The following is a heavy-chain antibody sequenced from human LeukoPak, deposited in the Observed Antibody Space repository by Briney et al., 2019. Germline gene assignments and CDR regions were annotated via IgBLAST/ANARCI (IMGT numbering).Heavy chain of an antibody. CDR2: IYSGGYT. D-gene: IGHD5-24*01. J-gene: IGHJ4*02. Sequence: GGSLRLSCAASGFFVSGNYMSWVRQAPGKGLELVSFIYSGGYTHYADSVKGRFTISRDNSENTVYLQMNSLRAEDTAVYYCARDILSADGYNYGLDYWGQGTLVTVSS. CDR3: ARDILSADGYNYGLDY. CDR1: GFFVSGNY. V-gene: IGHV3-66*01.